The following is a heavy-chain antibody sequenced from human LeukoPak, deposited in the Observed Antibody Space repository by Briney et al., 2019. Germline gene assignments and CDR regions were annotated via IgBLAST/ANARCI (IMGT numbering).Heavy chain of an antibody. J-gene: IGHJ4*02. CDR3: AGGGWYYFDY. V-gene: IGHV3-30*02. Sequence: GGSLRLSCAASGFTFSSYGMHWVRQAPGKGLEWVAFIRYDGSNKHYADSVKGRFTISRDNSKNTLYLQMNSLRAEDTAVYYCAGGGWYYFDYWGQGTLVTVSS. CDR1: GFTFSSYG. CDR2: IRYDGSNK. D-gene: IGHD6-19*01.